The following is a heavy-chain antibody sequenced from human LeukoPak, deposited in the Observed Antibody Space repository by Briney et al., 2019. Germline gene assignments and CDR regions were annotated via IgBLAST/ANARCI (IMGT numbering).Heavy chain of an antibody. D-gene: IGHD6-13*01. CDR1: GGSISSGGYY. CDR3: ASVSAGTDAFDI. V-gene: IGHV4-61*08. Sequence: PSETLSLTCTVSGGSISSGGYYWTWIRQHPGKGLEWIGYIYYSGNTNYNPSLKSRVTISVDTSKNQFSLKLSSVTAADTAVYYCASVSAGTDAFDIWGQGTMVTVSS. CDR2: IYYSGNT. J-gene: IGHJ3*02.